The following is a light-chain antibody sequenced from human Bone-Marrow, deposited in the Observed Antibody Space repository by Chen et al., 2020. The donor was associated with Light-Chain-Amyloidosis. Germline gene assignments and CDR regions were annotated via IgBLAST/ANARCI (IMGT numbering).Light chain of an antibody. CDR1: NMGSTS. V-gene: IGLV3-21*02. CDR2: DDS. Sequence: SYVLTQPSSVSVAPGQTATIACGGNNMGSTSVHWYQQTPGQAPLRVVYDDSDRPSGILERCSCSDSGNTSTRTISRVEAEDGAVYYWPVWERSSDRPVFGGVTKMTVL. CDR3: PVWERSSDRPV. J-gene: IGLJ3*02.